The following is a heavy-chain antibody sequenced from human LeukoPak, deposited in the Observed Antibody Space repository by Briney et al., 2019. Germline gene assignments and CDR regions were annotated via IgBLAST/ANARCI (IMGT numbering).Heavy chain of an antibody. CDR2: IYHSGST. CDR3: ARERVECSGGSCYPPADWFDP. V-gene: IGHV4-4*02. CDR1: GGSISSSNW. J-gene: IGHJ5*02. Sequence: SETLSLTCAVSGGSISSSNWWCWVRQPPGKGLEWIGEIYHSGSTNYNPSLKSRVTISVDKSKNQFSLKLSSVTAADTAVYYCARERVECSGGSCYPPADWFDPWGQGTLVTVSS. D-gene: IGHD2-15*01.